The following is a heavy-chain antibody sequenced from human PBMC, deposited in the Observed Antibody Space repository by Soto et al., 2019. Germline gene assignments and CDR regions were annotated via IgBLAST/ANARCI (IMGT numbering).Heavy chain of an antibody. V-gene: IGHV1-18*01. CDR3: ARGAYDYVWGSYRYFAY. J-gene: IGHJ4*02. CDR2: ISAYNGNT. D-gene: IGHD3-16*02. CDR1: GYTFTSYG. Sequence: QVQLVQSGAEVKKPGASVKVSCKASGYTFTSYGISWVRQAPGQGLEWMGWISAYNGNTNYAQKLQGRVTMTTDTPTSTAYMELRSRRSDEPAVYYCARGAYDYVWGSYRYFAYWGQGTLVTVSS.